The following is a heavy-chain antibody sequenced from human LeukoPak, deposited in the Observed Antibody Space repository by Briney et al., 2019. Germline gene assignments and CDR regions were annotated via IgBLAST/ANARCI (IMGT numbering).Heavy chain of an antibody. Sequence: GSVKVSCKASGYTFTSYGISWVRQAPGQGPEWMGWISAYNGNTNYAQKLQGRVTMTTDTSTSTAYMELRSLRSDDTAVYYCARHCSGGSCYTWDYWGQGTLVTVSS. D-gene: IGHD2-15*01. CDR3: ARHCSGGSCYTWDY. CDR2: ISAYNGNT. V-gene: IGHV1-18*01. J-gene: IGHJ4*02. CDR1: GYTFTSYG.